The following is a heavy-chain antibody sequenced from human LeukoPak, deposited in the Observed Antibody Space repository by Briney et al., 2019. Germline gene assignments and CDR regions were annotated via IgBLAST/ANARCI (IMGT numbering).Heavy chain of an antibody. CDR3: ARGHKYYYGSGTPSEFDY. Sequence: SQTLSLTCTVSGGSISSGGYYWSWIRQHPGKGLEWIGYIYYSGSTYYNPSLKSRVTISVDTSKNQFSLKLRSVTAADTAVYYCARGHKYYYGSGTPSEFDYWGQGTLVTVSS. CDR2: IYYSGST. CDR1: GGSISSGGYY. D-gene: IGHD3-10*01. J-gene: IGHJ4*02. V-gene: IGHV4-31*03.